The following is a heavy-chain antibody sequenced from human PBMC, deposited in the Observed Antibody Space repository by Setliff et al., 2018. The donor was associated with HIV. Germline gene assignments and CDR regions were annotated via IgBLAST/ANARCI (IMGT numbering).Heavy chain of an antibody. CDR2: TFHRGGT. Sequence: PSETLSLTCSVSGSSISDHYWWAWVRQAPGKGLEYIGTTFHRGGTFNNPSLKSRVTMSVDTSKNQFSLKLTSVTAADTAIYYCLRETGVNVAADGRGYHTFDFWGRGTMVTVSS. CDR1: GSSISDHYW. J-gene: IGHJ3*01. CDR3: LRETGVNVAADGRGYHTFDF. V-gene: IGHV4-38-2*02. D-gene: IGHD2-8*02.